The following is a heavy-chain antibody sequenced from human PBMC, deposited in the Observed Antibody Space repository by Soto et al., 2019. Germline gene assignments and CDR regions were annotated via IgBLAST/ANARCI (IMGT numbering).Heavy chain of an antibody. Sequence: GASVKVSCKVSGHTLNDLSIHWVRQAPGNGLEWMGGFNPEEEETIYAQKFQGRVTMTEDTTAETAYMELSSLRSDDTAVYYCAVVGGYNYGNDAFDVWGQGTVVTVSS. CDR1: GHTLNDLS. CDR2: FNPEEEET. J-gene: IGHJ3*01. V-gene: IGHV1-24*01. D-gene: IGHD5-18*01. CDR3: AVVGGYNYGNDAFDV.